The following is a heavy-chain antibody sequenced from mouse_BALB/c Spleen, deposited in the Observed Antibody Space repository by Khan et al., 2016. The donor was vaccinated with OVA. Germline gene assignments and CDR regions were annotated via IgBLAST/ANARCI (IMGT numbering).Heavy chain of an antibody. CDR2: ISYSGNT. D-gene: IGHD2-3*01. J-gene: IGHJ2*01. Sequence: EVQLQESGPGLVKPSQSLSLTCTVTGYSITTDYAWNWIRQFPGNKLEWMGCISYSGNTKYNPSLKSRISITRDTSKNQFFLQLKSVTTEDTARYYCARVDGGDFDYWGQGTTLTVSS. CDR1: GYSITTDYA. CDR3: ARVDGGDFDY. V-gene: IGHV3-2*02.